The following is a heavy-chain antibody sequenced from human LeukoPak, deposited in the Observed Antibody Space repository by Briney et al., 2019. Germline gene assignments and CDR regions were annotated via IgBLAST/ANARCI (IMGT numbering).Heavy chain of an antibody. CDR3: ARTSWNDVPYLDY. CDR2: ISSRDRTT. D-gene: IGHD1-1*01. Sequence: GGSLRLSCSASGFTFSSYEMNWVRQAPGKGLEWVSYISSRDRTTYYADSVTGRFTISRYNAKISLYLQMNSLRAEDTAVYYCARTSWNDVPYLDYWGQGTLVAVSS. J-gene: IGHJ4*02. CDR1: GFTFSSYE. V-gene: IGHV3-48*03.